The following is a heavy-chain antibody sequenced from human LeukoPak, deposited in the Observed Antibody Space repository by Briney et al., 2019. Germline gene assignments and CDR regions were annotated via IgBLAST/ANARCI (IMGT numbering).Heavy chain of an antibody. D-gene: IGHD4-17*01. CDR2: ISSSSTI. Sequence: GGSLRLSCAASGFTFSSYSMNWVRQAPGKGLEWVSYISSSSTIYYADSVKGRFTISRDNAKNSLYLQMNSLRAEDTAVYYCARDSDYGEVYWGQGTLVTVSS. J-gene: IGHJ4*02. V-gene: IGHV3-48*04. CDR1: GFTFSSYS. CDR3: ARDSDYGEVY.